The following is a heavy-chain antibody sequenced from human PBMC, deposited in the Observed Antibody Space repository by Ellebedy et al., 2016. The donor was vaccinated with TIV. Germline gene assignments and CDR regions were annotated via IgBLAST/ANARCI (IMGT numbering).Heavy chain of an antibody. Sequence: GESLKISCKGSGYSFTSYWIGWVRQMPGKGLEWMGIIYPGDSDTRYSPSFQGQVTISADKSISTAYLQCSSLKASDTAMYYCARLSLPILTGSDYWGQGTLVTVSS. CDR3: ARLSLPILTGSDY. D-gene: IGHD3-9*01. CDR2: IYPGDSDT. V-gene: IGHV5-51*01. CDR1: GYSFTSYW. J-gene: IGHJ4*02.